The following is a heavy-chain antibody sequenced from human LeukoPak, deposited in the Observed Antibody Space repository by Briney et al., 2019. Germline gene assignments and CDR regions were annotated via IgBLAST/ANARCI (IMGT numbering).Heavy chain of an antibody. V-gene: IGHV3-23*01. CDR1: GFNFNNYA. CDR2: ISGNGGNT. J-gene: IGHJ4*02. D-gene: IGHD3-10*01. CDR3: AKDPRSSGYFDY. Sequence: PGGSLRPSCAASGFNFNNYATSWVRQAPGKGLEWVSGISGNGGNTYYADSVKGQFTISRDNSKNTLYLQMNSLRAEDTAVYYCAKDPRSSGYFDYWGQGTLVTVSS.